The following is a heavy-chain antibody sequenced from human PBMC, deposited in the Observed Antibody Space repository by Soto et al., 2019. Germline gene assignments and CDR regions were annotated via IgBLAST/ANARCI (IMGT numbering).Heavy chain of an antibody. J-gene: IGHJ4*02. CDR3: ARVQYSSGWYLGTYYFDY. Sequence: PSETLSLTCTVSGGSISSGGYYWSWIRQHPGKGLEWIGYIYYSGSTYYNPSLKSRVTISVDTSKNQLSLKLSSVTAADTAVYYCARVQYSSGWYLGTYYFDYWGQGTLVTVSS. D-gene: IGHD6-19*01. CDR1: GGSISSGGYY. V-gene: IGHV4-30-4*08. CDR2: IYYSGST.